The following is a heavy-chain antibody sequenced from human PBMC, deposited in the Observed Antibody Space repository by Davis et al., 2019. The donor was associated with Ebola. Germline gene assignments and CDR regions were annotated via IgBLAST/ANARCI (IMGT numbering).Heavy chain of an antibody. Sequence: PGGSLRLSCAASGFTFSSYSMNWVRQAPGKGLEWVSSISSSSSYIYYADSVKGRFTISRDNAKNSLYLQMNSLRAEDTAVYYCAKEWGHSGSSQSPGGFDYWGQGTLVTVSS. V-gene: IGHV3-21*01. CDR2: ISSSSSYI. CDR1: GFTFSSYS. D-gene: IGHD1-26*01. J-gene: IGHJ4*02. CDR3: AKEWGHSGSSQSPGGFDY.